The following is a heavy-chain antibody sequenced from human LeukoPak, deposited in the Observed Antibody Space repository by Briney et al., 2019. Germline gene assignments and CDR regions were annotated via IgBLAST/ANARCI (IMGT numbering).Heavy chain of an antibody. CDR2: VHQSGRV. V-gene: IGHV4-55*08. CDR3: VKEPTI. J-gene: IGHJ4*02. Sequence: PAEGLEWLGAVHQSGRVEYNPSLRVRTTISVDTSKNQFSLKLTSMTAADTAFYYCVKEPTIWGQGILVTVSS.